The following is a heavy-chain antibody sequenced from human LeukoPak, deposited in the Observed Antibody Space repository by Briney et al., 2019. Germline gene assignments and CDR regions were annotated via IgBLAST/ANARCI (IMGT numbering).Heavy chain of an antibody. CDR2: ISWSSGSI. J-gene: IGHJ4*02. D-gene: IGHD3-16*01. Sequence: PGGSLRLSCAASGFTFDDYAMHWVRQAPGKGLEWVSGISWSSGSIGYADSVKGRFTISRDNAKNSLYLQMNSLRAEDTALYYCAKEGRLGMIALDYWGQGTLVTVSS. V-gene: IGHV3-9*01. CDR3: AKEGRLGMIALDY. CDR1: GFTFDDYA.